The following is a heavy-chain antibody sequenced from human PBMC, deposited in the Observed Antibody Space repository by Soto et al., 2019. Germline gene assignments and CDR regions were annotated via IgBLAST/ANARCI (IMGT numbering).Heavy chain of an antibody. Sequence: TLSLTCTVSGGSISSSSYSWSWIRQPPGKALQWIGFIYQSGVTSYNPSLASRVSISLDRSNNQCSLKLKSVTAADTAVYFCAGMPYTSGLRFDPWGPGTLVTVSS. CDR3: AGMPYTSGLRFDP. CDR2: IYQSGVT. CDR1: GGSISSSSYS. V-gene: IGHV4-30-2*01. D-gene: IGHD6-19*01. J-gene: IGHJ5*02.